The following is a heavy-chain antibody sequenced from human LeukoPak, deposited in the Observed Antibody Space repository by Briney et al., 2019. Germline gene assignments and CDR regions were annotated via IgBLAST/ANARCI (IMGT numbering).Heavy chain of an antibody. CDR3: ARDLGSGSLHY. D-gene: IGHD1-26*01. J-gene: IGHJ4*02. V-gene: IGHV1-3*04. CDR2: INTGNGDT. CDR1: GYTFTSYY. Sequence: ASVKVSCKASGYTFTSYYMHWVRQAPGQGLEWMGWINTGNGDTRYSQTFQGRVTITSDTSASTAYMELSSLRSEDTAVYYCARDLGSGSLHYWGQGTLVTVSS.